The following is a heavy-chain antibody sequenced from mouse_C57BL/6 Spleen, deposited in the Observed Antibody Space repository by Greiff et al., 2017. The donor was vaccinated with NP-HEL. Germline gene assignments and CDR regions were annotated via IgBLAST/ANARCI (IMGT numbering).Heavy chain of an antibody. CDR1: GYSFTGYY. D-gene: IGHD3-2*02. Sequence: VQLQQSGPELVKPGASVKISCKASGYSFTGYYMNWVKQSPEKSLEWIGEINPSTGGTTYNQKFKAKATLTVDKSSSTAYMQLKSLTSEDSAVYYCARSRQLRLRELDYWGQGTTLTVSS. CDR2: INPSTGGT. J-gene: IGHJ2*01. V-gene: IGHV1-42*01. CDR3: ARSRQLRLRELDY.